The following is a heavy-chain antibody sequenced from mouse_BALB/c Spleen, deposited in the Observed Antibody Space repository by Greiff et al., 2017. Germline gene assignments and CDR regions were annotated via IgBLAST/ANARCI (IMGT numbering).Heavy chain of an antibody. CDR1: GYTFTSYY. V-gene: IGHV1S81*02. J-gene: IGHJ3*01. CDR3: TRGYGSRAWFAY. Sequence: QVHVKQSGAELVKPGASVKLSCKASGYTFTSYYMYWVKQRPGQGLEWIGEINPSNGGTNFNEKFKSKATLTVDKSSSTAYMQLSSLTSEDSAVYYCTRGYGSRAWFAYWGQGTLVTVSA. D-gene: IGHD1-1*01. CDR2: INPSNGGT.